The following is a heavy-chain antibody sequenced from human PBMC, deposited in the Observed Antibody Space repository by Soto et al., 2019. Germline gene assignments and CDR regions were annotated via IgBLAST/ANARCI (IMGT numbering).Heavy chain of an antibody. CDR2: TYYRSKWYN. V-gene: IGHV6-1*01. CDR3: TRDPEYFYVRRGTRWYYRYGMDV. D-gene: IGHD3-22*01. J-gene: IGHJ6*02. CDR1: GGSITSSSDT. Sequence: SETLSLTCAISGGSITSSSDTWNWIRQSPSKGLEWLGRTYYRSKWYNDYGVSVKSRITIDPDKSKNQLSLQPISVTPEATDVYYCTRDPEYFYVRRGTRWYYRYGMDVWGQGSKGSVAS.